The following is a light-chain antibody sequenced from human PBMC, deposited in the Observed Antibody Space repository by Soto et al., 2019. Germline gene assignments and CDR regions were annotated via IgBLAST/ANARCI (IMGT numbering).Light chain of an antibody. Sequence: QSALTQPASVSGSPGQSITITCTGTSSDVGGYNYVSWYQQHPGKAPKLMIYDVSNWPSGVSNRFSGSKSGNTASLTISGLQAEDEADYYFSSYTSSSTLVFGGGTKVTVL. J-gene: IGLJ2*01. CDR3: SSYTSSSTLV. CDR2: DVS. V-gene: IGLV2-14*01. CDR1: SSDVGGYNY.